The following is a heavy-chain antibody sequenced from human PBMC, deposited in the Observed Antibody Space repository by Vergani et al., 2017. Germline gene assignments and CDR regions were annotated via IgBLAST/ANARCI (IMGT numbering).Heavy chain of an antibody. V-gene: IGHV4-4*09. CDR1: GVSVTDYN. CDR2: LSTTGVVTHA. Sequence: QAQLQESGPGLVKPPETLCLTRHVFGVSVTDYNCNWIRQAPGKGLEWIGSLSTTGVVTHASHNLSLKSRVSISVDTSKSQFSLRLTSVTAADSAIYYCAEDTHSWQRADRWGPGLLVSVSS. D-gene: IGHD6-13*01. CDR3: AEDTHSWQRADR. J-gene: IGHJ5*02.